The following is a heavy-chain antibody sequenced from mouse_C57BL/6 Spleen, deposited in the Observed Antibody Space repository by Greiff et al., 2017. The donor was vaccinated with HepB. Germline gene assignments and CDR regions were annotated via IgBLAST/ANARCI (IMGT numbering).Heavy chain of an antibody. Sequence: EVKLVESEGGLVQPGSSMKLSCTASGFTFSDYYMAWVRQVPEKGLEWVANINYDGSSTYYLDSLKSRFIISRDNAKNILYLQMSSLKSEDTATYYCARDRGFHYFDYWGQGTTLTVSS. CDR2: INYDGSST. J-gene: IGHJ2*01. CDR1: GFTFSDYY. V-gene: IGHV5-16*01. CDR3: ARDRGFHYFDY.